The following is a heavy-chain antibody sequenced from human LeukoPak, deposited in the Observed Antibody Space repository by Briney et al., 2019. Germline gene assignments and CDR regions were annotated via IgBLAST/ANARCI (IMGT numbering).Heavy chain of an antibody. D-gene: IGHD6-19*01. CDR3: AKLGLPSSSGWIHYSDY. Sequence: GGSLRLSCAASGFSFGDYAMHWVRQAPGKGLEWVSGISWNSDRIGYADSVKGRLTISRENAKNSLYLQMNSLRPEDTALYYCAKLGLPSSSGWIHYSDYWGQGTLVTVSS. J-gene: IGHJ4*02. CDR2: ISWNSDRI. CDR1: GFSFGDYA. V-gene: IGHV3-9*01.